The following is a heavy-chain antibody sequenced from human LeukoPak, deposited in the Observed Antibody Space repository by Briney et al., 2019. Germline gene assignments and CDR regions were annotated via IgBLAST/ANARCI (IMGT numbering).Heavy chain of an antibody. Sequence: PGGSLRLSCAASGFTFSSYGMHWVRQAPGKGLEWVAVIWYDGSNKYYADSVKGRFTISRDNSKNTLYLQMNSLRAEDTAVYYCARDGVLVGSYYGMDVWGQGTTVTVS. D-gene: IGHD2-8*01. J-gene: IGHJ6*02. CDR3: ARDGVLVGSYYGMDV. CDR1: GFTFSSYG. CDR2: IWYDGSNK. V-gene: IGHV3-33*01.